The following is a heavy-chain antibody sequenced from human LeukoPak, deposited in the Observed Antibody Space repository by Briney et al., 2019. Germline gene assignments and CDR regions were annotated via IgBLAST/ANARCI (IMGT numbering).Heavy chain of an antibody. Sequence: GGALKISCKGSGYSLTNCWIGWVRQMPGEGLGWMGIIYPGDSDTRYSPSFQGQVTISADKSISTAYLQWSSLKASDTAMYYCARAYYGGNSGFDYWGQGTLVTVSS. D-gene: IGHD4-23*01. CDR1: GYSLTNCW. V-gene: IGHV5-51*01. J-gene: IGHJ4*02. CDR3: ARAYYGGNSGFDY. CDR2: IYPGDSDT.